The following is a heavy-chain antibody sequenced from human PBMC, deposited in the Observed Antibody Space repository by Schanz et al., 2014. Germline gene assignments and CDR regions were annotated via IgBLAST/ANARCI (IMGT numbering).Heavy chain of an antibody. D-gene: IGHD6-13*01. V-gene: IGHV1-18*01. CDR3: ASSGAGYSSSWDFDY. J-gene: IGHJ4*02. Sequence: QVQLVQSGAEVKKPGASVRVSCKVSGYAFTTYGISWVRQAPGQGLEWMGYINSSGGSTTYAQKLQGRVTMTADTSTSTAYMDLRSLRSDDTAVYYCASSGAGYSSSWDFDYWGQGTLVTVSS. CDR1: GYAFTTYG. CDR2: INSSGGST.